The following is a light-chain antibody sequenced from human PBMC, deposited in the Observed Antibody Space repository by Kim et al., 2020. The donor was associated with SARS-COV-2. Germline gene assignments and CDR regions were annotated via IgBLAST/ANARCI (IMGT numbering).Light chain of an antibody. J-gene: IGLJ3*02. V-gene: IGLV2-23*02. CDR1: SCDVGSFNL. Sequence: QSVLTQPASVSGSPGQSITISCTGTSCDVGSFNLVSWYQQHPGKVPKLIISEVSKRPSGVSNRFSGSKSGNTASLTISGLQAEDEADYHCCSYAARNTLLFGGGTKLTVL. CDR3: CSYAARNTLL. CDR2: EVS.